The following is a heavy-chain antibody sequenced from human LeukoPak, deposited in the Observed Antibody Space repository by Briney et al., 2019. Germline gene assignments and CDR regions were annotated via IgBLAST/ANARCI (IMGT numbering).Heavy chain of an antibody. CDR1: GFTFSNYY. Sequence: PGGSLRLSCSASGFTFSNYYMYWVRQAPRKGLVWVSRINGDGSETAYADAVKGRFTISSDNAKNTLYLQMNTLVAEDTAVYYCVSYNWNYASFDSWGQGTLVTVSS. CDR2: INGDGSET. J-gene: IGHJ4*02. D-gene: IGHD1-7*01. CDR3: VSYNWNYASFDS. V-gene: IGHV3-74*01.